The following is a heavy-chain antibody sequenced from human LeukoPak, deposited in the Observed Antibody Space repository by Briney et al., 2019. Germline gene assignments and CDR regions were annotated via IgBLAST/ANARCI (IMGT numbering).Heavy chain of an antibody. J-gene: IGHJ3*02. CDR1: GYTFTSYG. V-gene: IGHV1-18*01. CDR3: ARDLYSSSSLDAFDI. D-gene: IGHD6-6*01. Sequence: ASVKVSCKASGYTFTSYGISWVRQAPGQGLEWMGWISAYNGNTNYAQKLQGRVTMTTDTSTSTAYMELSSLRSEDTAVYYCARDLYSSSSLDAFDIWGQGTMVTVSS. CDR2: ISAYNGNT.